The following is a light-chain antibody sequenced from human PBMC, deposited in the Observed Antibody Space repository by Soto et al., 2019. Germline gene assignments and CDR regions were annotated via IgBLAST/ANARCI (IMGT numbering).Light chain of an antibody. V-gene: IGLV2-11*01. J-gene: IGLJ3*02. CDR3: CSYGGSYPWV. CDR1: SGDVGGYNF. CDR2: DVS. Sequence: QSALTQPRSVSGSPGQSVTISCTGASGDVGGYNFVSWYQQHPGKAPTLMIFDVSQRPSGVPDSFSGSKSGNTASLTISGLQAEDEADYYCCSYGGSYPWVFGGGTKLTVL.